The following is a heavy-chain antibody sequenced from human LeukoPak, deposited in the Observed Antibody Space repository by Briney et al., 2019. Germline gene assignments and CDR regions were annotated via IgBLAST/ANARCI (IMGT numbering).Heavy chain of an antibody. J-gene: IGHJ6*03. Sequence: GGSLRLSCAASGFTFSDYYMSWIRQAPGKGLEWVSYISSSGSTIYYADSVRGRSTISRDNAKNSLYLQMNSLRAEDTAVYYCARLYCGGGTCYSYYMDVWGKGTTVTVSS. D-gene: IGHD2-15*01. CDR1: GFTFSDYY. V-gene: IGHV3-11*04. CDR2: ISSSGSTI. CDR3: ARLYCGGGTCYSYYMDV.